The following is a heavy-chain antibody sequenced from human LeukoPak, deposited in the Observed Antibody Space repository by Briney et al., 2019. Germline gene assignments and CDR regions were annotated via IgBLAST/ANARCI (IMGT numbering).Heavy chain of an antibody. V-gene: IGHV4-39*01. CDR2: VYYSGST. Sequence: PSETLSLTCSVSGGCISSTTYYWGWIRQPPGKGLEWIGSVYYSGSTSDNPSLKSRVTIFVDTSKNQFSLKLISVTAADTSVYYCARHWAHSGGGSYYFDYWGQGTLVTVSS. CDR1: GGCISSTTYY. CDR3: ARHWAHSGGGSYYFDY. D-gene: IGHD1-26*01. J-gene: IGHJ4*02.